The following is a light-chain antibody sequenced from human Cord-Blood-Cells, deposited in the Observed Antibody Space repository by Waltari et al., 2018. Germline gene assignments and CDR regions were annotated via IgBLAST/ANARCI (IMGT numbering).Light chain of an antibody. V-gene: IGLV6-57*02. Sequence: NFMLTQPHSVSESPGKTVTISCTGSSGSIASNYVQWSQQRPGSAPTTVIYEDNQRPSGVPDRFSGSIDSSSNSASPTISGLKTEDEADYYCQSYDSSNRGVFGGGTKLTVL. CDR2: EDN. J-gene: IGLJ3*02. CDR1: SGSIASNY. CDR3: QSYDSSNRGV.